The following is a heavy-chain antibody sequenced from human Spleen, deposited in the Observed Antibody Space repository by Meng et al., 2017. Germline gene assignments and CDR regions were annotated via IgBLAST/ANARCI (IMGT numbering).Heavy chain of an antibody. CDR2: INPGNGNT. Sequence: QVQLVQSGAEVKNPGASVKVSCKASGYTFSPYPIHWVRQAPGQGLEWMGWINPGNGNTKYSQKFQGRVTITRDTAASTAYMELHSLGYEDTAVYYCARIQSWGQGTLVTVSS. D-gene: IGHD4-11*01. CDR3: ARIQS. V-gene: IGHV1-3*01. J-gene: IGHJ5*02. CDR1: GYTFSPYP.